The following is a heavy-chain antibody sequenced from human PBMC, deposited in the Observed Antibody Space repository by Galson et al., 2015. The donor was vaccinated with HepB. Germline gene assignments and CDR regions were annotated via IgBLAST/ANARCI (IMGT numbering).Heavy chain of an antibody. J-gene: IGHJ6*03. V-gene: IGHV3-7*03. CDR2: IKGDGSEN. CDR1: GFFFSNYW. D-gene: IGHD3-16*01. Sequence: SLRLSCAASGFFFSNYWMSWVRQAPGKGLEWLANIKGDGSENFDVDSVKGRFTISRDNAKNSVYLQMNSLRVEDTAVYYCARPGAGDIWGFYYYYMDVWGKGTTVTVSS. CDR3: ARPGAGDIWGFYYYYMDV.